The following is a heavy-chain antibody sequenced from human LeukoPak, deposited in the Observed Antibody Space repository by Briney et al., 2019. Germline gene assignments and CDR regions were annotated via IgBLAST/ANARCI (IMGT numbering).Heavy chain of an antibody. J-gene: IGHJ6*02. V-gene: IGHV3-30-3*01. CDR1: GFTFSSYA. CDR2: ISYDGSNK. CDR3: ARDNGGYDWAQDV. D-gene: IGHD5-12*01. Sequence: GRSLRLSCAASGFTFSSYAMHWVRQAPGKGLEWVAVISYDGSNKYYADSVKGRFTISRDNSKDTLYLQMNSLRAEDTAVYYCARDNGGYDWAQDVWGQGTTVTVSS.